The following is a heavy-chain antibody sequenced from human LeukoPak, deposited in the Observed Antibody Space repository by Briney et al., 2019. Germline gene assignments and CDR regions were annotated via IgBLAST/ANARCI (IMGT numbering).Heavy chain of an antibody. CDR1: GFTFSSYW. CDR3: AREEWLVLDY. Sequence: PGGSLRLSCAASGFTFSSYWMHWVRQAPGKGMVGVSRINSDGSSTSYADSVKGRFTISRDDAKNTLYLQMNSLRAEDTAVYYCAREEWLVLDYWGQGTLVTVSS. CDR2: INSDGSST. D-gene: IGHD6-19*01. J-gene: IGHJ4*02. V-gene: IGHV3-74*01.